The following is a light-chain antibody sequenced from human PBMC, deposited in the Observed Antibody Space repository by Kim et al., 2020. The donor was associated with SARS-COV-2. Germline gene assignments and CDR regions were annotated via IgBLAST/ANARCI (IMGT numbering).Light chain of an antibody. J-gene: IGKJ4*01. Sequence: EIVLTQSPGTLSLSPGERVTLSCRASQSVSSNYLAWYQQKPGQAPRLLIYATSNRATGIPDRFSGSGSGTDFTLTISRLEPEDFAVYYCQQYVTSLTFGGGTKVDIK. CDR3: QQYVTSLT. CDR2: ATS. CDR1: QSVSSNY. V-gene: IGKV3-20*01.